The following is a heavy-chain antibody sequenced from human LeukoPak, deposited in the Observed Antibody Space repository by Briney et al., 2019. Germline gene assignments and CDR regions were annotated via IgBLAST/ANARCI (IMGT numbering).Heavy chain of an antibody. D-gene: IGHD3-10*01. J-gene: IGHJ6*02. CDR3: ARDRITMVRGHYYYGMDV. CDR1: GGSISSGSYY. V-gene: IGHV4-61*02. Sequence: SQTLSLTCTVSGGSISSGSYYWSWIRQPAGKGLEWIGRIYTSGSTNYNPSLKSRVTISVDTSKNQFSLKLSSVTAADTAVYYCARDRITMVRGHYYYGMDVWGQGTTVTVSS. CDR2: IYTSGST.